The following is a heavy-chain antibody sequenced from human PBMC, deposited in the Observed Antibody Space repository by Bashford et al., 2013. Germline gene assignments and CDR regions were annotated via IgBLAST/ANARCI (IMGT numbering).Heavy chain of an antibody. V-gene: IGHV3-23*01. D-gene: IGHD4-17*01. Sequence: VRQAPGKGLEWVSAISGSGGSTYYADSVKGRFTISRDNSKNTLYLQMNSLRAEDTAVYYCAKDDYGDFYYGMDVWGQGTTVTVSS. J-gene: IGHJ6*02. CDR2: ISGSGGST. CDR3: AKDDYGDFYYGMDV.